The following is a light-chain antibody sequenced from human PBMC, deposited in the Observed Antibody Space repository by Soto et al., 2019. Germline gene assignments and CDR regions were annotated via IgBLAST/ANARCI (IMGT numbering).Light chain of an antibody. V-gene: IGKV3-20*01. CDR3: QQYGSSGT. CDR2: GAS. Sequence: EIVLTQSPGTLSLSRGERATLSCRASQSVSSSYLAWYQQKPGQAPRLLIYGASSRATGIPDRFSGSGSGTDFTLTISSLEPEDFAVYYCQQYGSSGTCGQGTKVDI. CDR1: QSVSSSY. J-gene: IGKJ1*01.